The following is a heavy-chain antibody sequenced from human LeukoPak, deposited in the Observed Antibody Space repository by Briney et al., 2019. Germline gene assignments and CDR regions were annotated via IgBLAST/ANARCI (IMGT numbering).Heavy chain of an antibody. D-gene: IGHD3-10*01. V-gene: IGHV3-66*01. J-gene: IGHJ5*02. CDR3: ARVDGYYGSGSWFDP. CDR1: GFTFSDYY. Sequence: GGSLRLSCAASGFTFSDYYMSWVRQAPGKGLEWVSVIHTGGSIFHADSVKGRFTISRDNSKNTVYLQMNSLRAEDTAVYYCARVDGYYGSGSWFDPWGQGTLVTVSS. CDR2: IHTGGSI.